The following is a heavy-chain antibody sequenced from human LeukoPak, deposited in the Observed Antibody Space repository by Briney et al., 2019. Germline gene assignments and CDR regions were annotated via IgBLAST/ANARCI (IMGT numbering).Heavy chain of an antibody. J-gene: IGHJ4*02. D-gene: IGHD3-22*01. CDR2: IGGSGGST. CDR3: AKGSYYDSSGSFYFDY. V-gene: IGHV3-23*01. CDR1: GFTFSSYA. Sequence: GGSLRLSCVVSGFTFSSYAISWVRRAPGKGLEWVSAIGGSGGSTYYADSVKGRFTISRDNSKNTLYVQVNSLGTEDTAAYYCAKGSYYDSSGSFYFDYWGQGTLVTVSS.